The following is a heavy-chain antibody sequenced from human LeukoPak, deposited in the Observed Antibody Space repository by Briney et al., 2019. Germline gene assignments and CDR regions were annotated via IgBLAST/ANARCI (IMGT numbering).Heavy chain of an antibody. CDR2: ISGGAFST. D-gene: IGHD2-21*02. V-gene: IGHV3-23*01. CDR3: AKGDGFYAFDI. J-gene: IGHJ3*02. Sequence: GGSLRLSCAASGFTFSSSAMTWVRQAPGKGLEWVSAISGGAFSTYYADSVKGRFTISRDNSKNTLYLQMNSLRAEDTAVYYCAKGDGFYAFDIWGQGTMVTVSS. CDR1: GFTFSSSA.